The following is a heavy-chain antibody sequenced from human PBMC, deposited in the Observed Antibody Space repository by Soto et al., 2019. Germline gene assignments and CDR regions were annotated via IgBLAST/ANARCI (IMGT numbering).Heavy chain of an antibody. D-gene: IGHD1-26*01. Sequence: GGSLRLSCTASGFTFNTHWMHWVRQAPGKGLVWVSRIYFDGITTNYADSVKGRLTVTRDNAKNTVYLHVNTLRDEDTAVYYCARGGAMGVDYWGQGTLVTVSS. CDR1: GFTFNTHW. CDR3: ARGGAMGVDY. CDR2: IYFDGITT. J-gene: IGHJ4*02. V-gene: IGHV3-74*01.